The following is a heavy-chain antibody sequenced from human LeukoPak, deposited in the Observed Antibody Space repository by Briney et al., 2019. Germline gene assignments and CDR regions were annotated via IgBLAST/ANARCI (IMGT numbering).Heavy chain of an antibody. CDR1: GFTLTSYA. J-gene: IGHJ4*02. D-gene: IGHD6-19*01. CDR2: ISGSGGST. CDR3: AKEKLSSGWYGGTDY. V-gene: IGHV3-23*01. Sequence: GRSLRLSCAASGFTLTSYAISSVRQSPSTQLESFSAISGSGGSTYYADSVKGRFTISRDNSKNTLYLQMNSLGAEDTAVYYCAKEKLSSGWYGGTDYWGQGTLVTVSS.